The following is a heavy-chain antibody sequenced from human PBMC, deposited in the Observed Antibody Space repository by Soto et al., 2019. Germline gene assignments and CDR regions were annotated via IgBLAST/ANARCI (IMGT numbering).Heavy chain of an antibody. CDR2: ISYDGSNK. J-gene: IGHJ3*02. Sequence: PGGSLRLSCAASGFTFSSYAMHWVRQAPGKGLEWVAVISYDGSNKYYADSVKGRFTISRDNSKNTLYLQMNSLRAEDTAVYYCARGGGRKYYDFWSGHTTGGAFDIWGQGTMVTVSS. D-gene: IGHD3-3*01. CDR3: ARGGGRKYYDFWSGHTTGGAFDI. V-gene: IGHV3-30-3*01. CDR1: GFTFSSYA.